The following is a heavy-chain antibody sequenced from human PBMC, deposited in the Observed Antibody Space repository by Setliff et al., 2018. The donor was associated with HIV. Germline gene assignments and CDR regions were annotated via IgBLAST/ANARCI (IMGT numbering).Heavy chain of an antibody. Sequence: SETLSLTCTVSGGSINSSSYYWGWIRQPPGKGPEWIGSIYYSGSTYYNPSLKSRVTISEDTSKNQISLKLSSVSAADTAVYYCVRHGGTIVVVTTPRLVVWYIDLWGRGTLVTVSS. J-gene: IGHJ2*01. CDR3: VRHGGTIVVVTTPRLVVWYIDL. D-gene: IGHD2-21*02. CDR1: GGSINSSSYY. CDR2: IYYSGST. V-gene: IGHV4-39*01.